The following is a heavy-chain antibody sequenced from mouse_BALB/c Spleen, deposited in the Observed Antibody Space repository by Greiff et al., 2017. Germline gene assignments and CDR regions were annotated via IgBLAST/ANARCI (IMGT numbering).Heavy chain of an antibody. CDR2: IYPGDGDT. CDR1: GYTFTSYW. V-gene: IGHV1-87*01. D-gene: IGHD1-1*01. CDR3: ARTGLTTGVALNAMDY. Sequence: QVQLQQSGAELARPGASVKLSCKASGYTFTSYWMQWVKQRPGQGLEWIGAIYPGDGDTRYTQKFKGKATLTADKSSSTAYMQLSSLASEDSAVYYCARTGLTTGVALNAMDYWGQGTSVTVSS. J-gene: IGHJ4*01.